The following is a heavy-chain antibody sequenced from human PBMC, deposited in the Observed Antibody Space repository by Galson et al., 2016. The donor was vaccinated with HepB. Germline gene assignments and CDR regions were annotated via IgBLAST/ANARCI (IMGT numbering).Heavy chain of an antibody. D-gene: IGHD6-13*01. CDR2: IFHSGST. J-gene: IGHJ3*02. CDR3: ASYLVQSWAGSDAFDT. CDR1: GDSISRNNW. Sequence: SETLSLTCAVSGDSISRNNWWSWVRQPPGKRLEWIGEIFHSGSTNYNPSLKSRVTMTVDKSKNHVSLNLVSVTAADTAMDYCASYLVQSWAGSDAFDTWGLGTMVTVSS. V-gene: IGHV4-4*02.